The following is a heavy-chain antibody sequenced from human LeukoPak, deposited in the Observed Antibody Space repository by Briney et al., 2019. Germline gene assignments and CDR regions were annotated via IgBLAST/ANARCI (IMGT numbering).Heavy chain of an antibody. V-gene: IGHV1-18*01. CDR1: GYTFTSYG. J-gene: IGHJ4*02. CDR2: ISAYNGNT. Sequence: ASVKVSCKASGYTFTSYGISWVRQAPGQGLEWMGWISAYNGNTNYAQKLQGRVTMTTDTSTSTAYMELRSLRSDDTAVYYCARTQRLLSPRAVAGTTLDYWGQGTLVTVSS. CDR3: ARTQRLLSPRAVAGTTLDY. D-gene: IGHD6-19*01.